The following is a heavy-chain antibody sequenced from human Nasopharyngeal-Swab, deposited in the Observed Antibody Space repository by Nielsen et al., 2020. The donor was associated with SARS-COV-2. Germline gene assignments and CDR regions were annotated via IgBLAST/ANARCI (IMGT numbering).Heavy chain of an antibody. Sequence: GESLKISCAASGFTFSSYSMNWVRQAPGKGLEWVSYISSSGSTIYYADSVKGRFTISRDNAKNSLYLQMNSLRAEDTAVYYCAREPGYDSSGYALGYWGQGTLVTVSS. D-gene: IGHD3-22*01. CDR3: AREPGYDSSGYALGY. CDR1: GFTFSSYS. CDR2: ISSSGSTI. V-gene: IGHV3-48*04. J-gene: IGHJ4*02.